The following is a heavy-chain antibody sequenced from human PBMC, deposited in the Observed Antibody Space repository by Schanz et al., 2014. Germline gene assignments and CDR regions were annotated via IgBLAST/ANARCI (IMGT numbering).Heavy chain of an antibody. CDR3: ARAKRFGDMDV. Sequence: QVQLVQSGDEVKKPGASVKVSCKTSGYTFSDYGITWVRQAPGQGLEWVGWISPYTGNTHYFDKMEGRVTMTTDTSTSTAYMEVRSLRSDDTAVYYCARAKRFGDMDVWGQGTTVTVSS. CDR1: GYTFSDYG. J-gene: IGHJ6*02. V-gene: IGHV1-18*01. D-gene: IGHD3-10*01. CDR2: ISPYTGNT.